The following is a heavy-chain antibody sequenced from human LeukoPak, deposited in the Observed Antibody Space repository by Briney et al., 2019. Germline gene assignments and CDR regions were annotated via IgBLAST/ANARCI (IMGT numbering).Heavy chain of an antibody. CDR3: ARLRLLWFGESSTKIDY. J-gene: IGHJ4*02. D-gene: IGHD3-10*01. Sequence: PSETLSLTCTVSGGSISSGGYYWGWIRQPPGKGLEWIGSIYYSGSTYYNPSLKSRVTISVDTSKNQFSLKLSSVTAADTAVYYCARLRLLWFGESSTKIDYWGQGTLVTVSS. CDR2: IYYSGST. CDR1: GGSISSGGYY. V-gene: IGHV4-39*01.